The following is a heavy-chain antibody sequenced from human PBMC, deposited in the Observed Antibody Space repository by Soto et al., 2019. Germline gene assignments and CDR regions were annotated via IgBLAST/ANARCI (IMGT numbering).Heavy chain of an antibody. CDR2: ISNDGSDE. D-gene: IGHD2-15*01. CDR3: AKGCGSGGSCYIIDY. V-gene: IGHV3-30*18. CDR1: GLTFRTYG. Sequence: QVQLVESGGGVVQPGRSLRLSCEVSGLTFRTYGMHWVRQAPGKGLEWVAIISNDGSDEKYADSVKGRFTISRDNSKNTLYLQMNSLRVEDTAVYYCAKGCGSGGSCYIIDYWGQGTLVTVSS. J-gene: IGHJ4*02.